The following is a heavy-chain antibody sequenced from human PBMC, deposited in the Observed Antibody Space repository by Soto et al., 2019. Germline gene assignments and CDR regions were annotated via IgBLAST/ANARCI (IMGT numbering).Heavy chain of an antibody. J-gene: IGHJ5*02. CDR3: ARADGREFDYDDVWGTRGDWFDP. CDR2: IYDGGGS. CDR1: GASVTSGLYY. Sequence: QVQLQESGPGLVKPAETLSLTCSVSGASVTSGLYYWTWIRQPPGRGLEWMGFIYDGGGSNYSPSLRGRVTLAVDSSKHKSSLNLTSVTAADTAVYYCARADGREFDYDDVWGTRGDWFDPWGQGTLVTVSS. V-gene: IGHV4-61*01. D-gene: IGHD3-16*01.